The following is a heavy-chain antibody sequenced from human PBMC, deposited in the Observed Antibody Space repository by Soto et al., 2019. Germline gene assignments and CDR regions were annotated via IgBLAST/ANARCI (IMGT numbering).Heavy chain of an antibody. J-gene: IGHJ6*02. CDR2: ISYDGSNK. Sequence: QVQLVESGGGVVQPGRSLRLSCAASGFTFSSYGMHWVRQAPGKGLEWVAVISYDGSNKYYADSVKGRFTISRDNSKNTLYLQMNSLRAEDTAVYYCAKDPLIRPYYYDSSGYSYGMDVWGQGTTVTVSS. CDR1: GFTFSSYG. CDR3: AKDPLIRPYYYDSSGYSYGMDV. D-gene: IGHD3-22*01. V-gene: IGHV3-30*18.